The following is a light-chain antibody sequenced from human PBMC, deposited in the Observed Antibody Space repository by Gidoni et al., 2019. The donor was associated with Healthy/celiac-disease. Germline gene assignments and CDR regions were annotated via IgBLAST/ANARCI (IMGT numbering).Light chain of an antibody. J-gene: IGLJ2*01. CDR1: SSDVGGYNY. Sequence: ISCTGTSSDVGGYNYVSWYQQHPGKAPKLMIYEVSKRPSGVPDRFSGSKSGNTASLTVSGLQAEDEADYYCSSYAGSNNVVFGGGTKLTVL. V-gene: IGLV2-8*01. CDR2: EVS. CDR3: SSYAGSNNVV.